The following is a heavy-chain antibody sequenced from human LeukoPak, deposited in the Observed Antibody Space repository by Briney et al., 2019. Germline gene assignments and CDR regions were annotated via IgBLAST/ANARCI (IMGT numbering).Heavy chain of an antibody. Sequence: TSETLSLTCTVYGKSFSGYYWTCISQSPGKGLEWIGEINHSGSTNYNPSLKSRVSISIDTSKNHFSLKLSSVTAADTAVYYCARGRVSVTGYYFAMDVWGQGTTVTVSS. CDR1: GKSFSGYY. J-gene: IGHJ6*02. CDR3: ARGRVSVTGYYFAMDV. D-gene: IGHD2-21*02. CDR2: INHSGST. V-gene: IGHV4-34*01.